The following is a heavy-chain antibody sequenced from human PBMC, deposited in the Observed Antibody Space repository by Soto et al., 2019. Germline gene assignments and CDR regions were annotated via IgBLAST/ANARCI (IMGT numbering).Heavy chain of an antibody. J-gene: IGHJ3*02. CDR1: GFTFSDYY. V-gene: IGHV3-11*01. Sequence: ESGGGLVKPGGSLRLSCAASGFTFSDYYMSWIRQAPGKGLEWVSYISSSGSTIYYADSVKGRFTNSRDNAKNSLCLQRNSLRAEDTAVYYCARDRTYDYIWGSYRYFGAFDIWGQGTMVTVSS. CDR3: ARDRTYDYIWGSYRYFGAFDI. D-gene: IGHD3-16*02. CDR2: ISSSGSTI.